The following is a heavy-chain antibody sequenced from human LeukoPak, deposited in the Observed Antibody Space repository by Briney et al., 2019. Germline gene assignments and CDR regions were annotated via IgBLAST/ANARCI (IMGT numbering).Heavy chain of an antibody. CDR1: GGSFSGYY. Sequence: KPSETLSLTCAVYGGSFSGYYWSWIRQPPGKGLEWIGYIYGSGSTNYNPSLKSRVTISVDTSNNQFSLRLNSVTAADTAVYYCARLFSSSSGRAFDIWGQGTIVTVSS. CDR3: ARLFSSSSGRAFDI. CDR2: IYGSGST. J-gene: IGHJ3*02. V-gene: IGHV4-59*01. D-gene: IGHD6-6*01.